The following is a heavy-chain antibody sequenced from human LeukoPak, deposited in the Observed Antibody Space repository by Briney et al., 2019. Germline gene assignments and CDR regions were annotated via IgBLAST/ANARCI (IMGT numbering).Heavy chain of an antibody. V-gene: IGHV3-23*01. D-gene: IGHD6-6*01. J-gene: IGHJ4*02. Sequence: GGSLRLSCAASGFTFSSYAMSWVRQAPGKGLEWVSTISGSGGSTYYADSVKGRFTISRDISKNTLFLQKNSLRADDTAVYYCAKAKYSSSSDLLDYWGQGTLVTVSS. CDR1: GFTFSSYA. CDR2: ISGSGGST. CDR3: AKAKYSSSSDLLDY.